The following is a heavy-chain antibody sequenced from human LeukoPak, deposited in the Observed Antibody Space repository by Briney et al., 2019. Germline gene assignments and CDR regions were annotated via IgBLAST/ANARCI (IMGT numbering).Heavy chain of an antibody. J-gene: IGHJ6*02. Sequence: PSETLSLTCTVSGGSISSYYWSWIRQPAGKGLEWIGRIYTSGSTNYNPSLKSRVTMSVDTSKNQFSLKLSSVTAADTAVYYCARHIEDYYDSSGYPYYYGMDVWGQGTTVTVSS. CDR1: GGSISSYY. D-gene: IGHD3-22*01. CDR2: IYTSGST. CDR3: ARHIEDYYDSSGYPYYYGMDV. V-gene: IGHV4-4*07.